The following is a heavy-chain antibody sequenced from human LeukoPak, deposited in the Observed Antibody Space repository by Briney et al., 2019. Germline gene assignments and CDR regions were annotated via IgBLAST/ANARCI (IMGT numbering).Heavy chain of an antibody. J-gene: IGHJ5*02. Sequence: SRPTPVKPPETLTLTCTFSGFSLSTSGVGVSWFRQPPGKALEWVALIYWNDDKRYSPSLKSRLTITKDTSKNQVVLTMTTVDPVDTATYYCAHIMVRGVMPINNWFDPWGQGTLVTVSS. CDR3: AHIMVRGVMPINNWFDP. CDR2: IYWNDDK. V-gene: IGHV2-5*01. CDR1: GFSLSTSGVG. D-gene: IGHD3-10*01.